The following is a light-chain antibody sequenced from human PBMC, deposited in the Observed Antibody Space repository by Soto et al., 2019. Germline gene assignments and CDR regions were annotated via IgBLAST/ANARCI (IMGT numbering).Light chain of an antibody. CDR3: MQALQMPPT. CDR2: LGS. J-gene: IGKJ1*01. CDR1: QSLLHSNGYNY. V-gene: IGKV2-28*01. Sequence: EIVMTQSPLSLPVTPGEPASISCRSSQSLLHSNGYNYLDWYLQKPGQSPQLLIYLGSDRASGVPDRFSGSGSGTDFTLKISRVEAEDVGVYYCMQALQMPPTFGPGTKVDIK.